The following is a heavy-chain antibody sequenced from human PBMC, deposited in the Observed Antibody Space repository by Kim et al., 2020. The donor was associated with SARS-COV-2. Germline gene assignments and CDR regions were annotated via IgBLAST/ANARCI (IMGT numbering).Heavy chain of an antibody. J-gene: IGHJ4*02. CDR1: SGSFSVYY. CDR3: ARRQTVRALEY. Sequence: SETLSLTCGLNSGSFSVYYWSWIRQSPGKGLEWLGKINQNGDTHYNPSLQNRVTISLDTSRNQFSLQLTSLTAADTAVYYCARRQTVRALEYWGRGTRVTVSS. V-gene: IGHV4-34*01. CDR2: INQNGDT. D-gene: IGHD3-3*01.